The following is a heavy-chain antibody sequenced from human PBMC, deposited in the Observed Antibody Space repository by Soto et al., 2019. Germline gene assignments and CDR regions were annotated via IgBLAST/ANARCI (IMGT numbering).Heavy chain of an antibody. J-gene: IGHJ6*02. CDR2: IWHDGNNK. CDR1: GFTFSNYG. Sequence: GGSLRLSCAASGFTFSNYGMRWVRQAPGKGLEWVAIIWHDGNNKYYADSVRGRFIISRDNSKNRLYLQMNSLRAEDTAVYYCASDLVGASDSYGLDVWGQGTPVTVSS. V-gene: IGHV3-33*01. D-gene: IGHD1-26*01. CDR3: ASDLVGASDSYGLDV.